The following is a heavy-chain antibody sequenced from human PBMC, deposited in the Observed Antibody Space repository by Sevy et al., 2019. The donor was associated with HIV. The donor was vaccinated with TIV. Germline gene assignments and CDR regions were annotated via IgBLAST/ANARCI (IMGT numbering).Heavy chain of an antibody. D-gene: IGHD5-18*01. CDR1: GLTFSTYG. CDR2: ITYYGNIQ. V-gene: IGHV3-30*18. CDR3: AKDQGGYNYAPGY. J-gene: IGHJ4*02. Sequence: GGSLRLSCAASGLTFSTYGMHWVRQAPGKGLEWVAVITYYGNIQYYADSVKGRFTVSRDNSKNTLYLQMNSLRAEDSAVYYCAKDQGGYNYAPGYWGQGTLVTVSS.